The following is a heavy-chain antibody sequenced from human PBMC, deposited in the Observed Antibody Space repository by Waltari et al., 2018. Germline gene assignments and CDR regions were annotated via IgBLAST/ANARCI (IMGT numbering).Heavy chain of an antibody. J-gene: IGHJ4*02. D-gene: IGHD6-19*01. CDR3: AKGVYEWEINYFDN. CDR2: ISGSGSST. CDR1: RFTFSRYA. V-gene: IGHV3-23*04. Sequence: EVQLVDSGGGLVQAGGSLRISCAATRFTFSRYATSWVHAAPGKGLEGVSTISGSGSSTYYADAVKGRLTISRDNSKKMLYLQMNSLRAEDTAVYYCAKGVYEWEINYFDNWGQGTLVTVSS.